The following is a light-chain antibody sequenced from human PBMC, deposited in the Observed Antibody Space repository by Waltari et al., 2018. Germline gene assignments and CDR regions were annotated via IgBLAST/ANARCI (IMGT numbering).Light chain of an antibody. CDR1: PTISTY. CDR3: QRSINTPPGT. CDR2: AAS. Sequence: DIQLSQSPSLLSASVRDRLTTPCRASPTISTYSNWSQQKSGKPPTLLTYAASTFQCGVPARCRGTGEGTVFTLTIGRLQPENCATFYCQRSINTPPGTFGQGTKVEIK. J-gene: IGKJ1*01. V-gene: IGKV1-39*01.